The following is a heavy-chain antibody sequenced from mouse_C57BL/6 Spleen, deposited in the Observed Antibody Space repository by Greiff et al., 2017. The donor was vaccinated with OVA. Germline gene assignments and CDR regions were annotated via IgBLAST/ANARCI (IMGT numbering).Heavy chain of an antibody. CDR2: IYPGDGDT. V-gene: IGHV1-82*01. Sequence: QVQLQQSGPELVKPGASVKISCKASGYAFSSSWMNWVKQRPGKGLEWIGRIYPGDGDTNYNGKFKGKATLTADKSSSTAYMQLSSLTSEDSAVYFCAREARQLRLPMDYWGQGTSVTVSS. D-gene: IGHD3-2*02. CDR3: AREARQLRLPMDY. J-gene: IGHJ4*01. CDR1: GYAFSSSW.